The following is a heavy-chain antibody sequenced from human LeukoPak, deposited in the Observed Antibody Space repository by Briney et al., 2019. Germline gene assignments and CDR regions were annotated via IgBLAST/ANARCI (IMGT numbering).Heavy chain of an antibody. V-gene: IGHV1-18*01. J-gene: IGHJ6*03. CDR1: GYTFTSYG. CDR2: ISAYNGNT. CDR3: ARVPRSYYYHYYMDV. Sequence: ASVKVSCKASGYTFTSYGISWVRQAPGQGLEWMGWISAYNGNTNYAQKLQGRVTMTTDTSTSTAYMELRSLRSDDTAVYYCARVPRSYYYHYYMDVWGKGTTVTVSS.